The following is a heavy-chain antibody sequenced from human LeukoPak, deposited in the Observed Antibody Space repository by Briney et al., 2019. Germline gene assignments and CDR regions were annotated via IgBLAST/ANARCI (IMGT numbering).Heavy chain of an antibody. D-gene: IGHD2-21*02. CDR2: ISWNSGSI. V-gene: IGHV3-9*01. CDR3: AKSTLHIVVVTTGYYFDY. Sequence: GGSLRLSCAASGFTFDDYAMHWVRQAPGKGLEWVSGISWNSGSIGYADSVKGRFTISRDNAKNSLYLQMNSLRAEDTALYYCAKSTLHIVVVTTGYYFDYWGQGTLVTVSS. J-gene: IGHJ4*02. CDR1: GFTFDDYA.